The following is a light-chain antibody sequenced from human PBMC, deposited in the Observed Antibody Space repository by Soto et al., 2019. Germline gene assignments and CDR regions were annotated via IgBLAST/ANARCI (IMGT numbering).Light chain of an antibody. CDR3: QHYVTSLTT. V-gene: IGKV3-20*01. CDR1: QSVTSNY. J-gene: IGKJ1*01. Sequence: EIVLTQSPGTLSLSPGERATLSCGASQSVTSNYLAWYQQKPGQAPRLLIFGASIRVKGIPDRFIGSGSGTDFTLTISRLEPEDFAVYYRQHYVTSLTTFGQGTKVEVK. CDR2: GAS.